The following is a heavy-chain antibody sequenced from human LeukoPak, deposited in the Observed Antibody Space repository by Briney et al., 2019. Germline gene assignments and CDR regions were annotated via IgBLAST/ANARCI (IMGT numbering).Heavy chain of an antibody. J-gene: IGHJ4*02. CDR1: GFTFRSYW. CDR3: ARRGYCSSTSCYSFDY. D-gene: IGHD2-2*01. Sequence: GGSLRLSCAASGFTFRSYWMSWVRQAPGKGLEWVDNIKQDGSEKYYVDSVKGRFTISRDNAKNSLYLQMNGLRAEDTAVYYCARRGYCSSTSCYSFDYWGQGTLVTVSS. V-gene: IGHV3-7*01. CDR2: IKQDGSEK.